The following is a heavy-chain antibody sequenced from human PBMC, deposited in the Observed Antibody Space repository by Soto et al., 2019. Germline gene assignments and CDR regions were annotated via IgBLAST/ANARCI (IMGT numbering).Heavy chain of an antibody. CDR3: ARVPDY. CDR2: MYHSGRT. V-gene: IGHV4-30-2*01. Sequence: QLPLQESGSGLVKPSQTLSLTCAVSGGSISSGGYSWSWNRQPPGKGLEWIGYMYHSGRTYYTPSPKSRVTTSIDRSKKQFSLKLGSVTAADRAGYYCARVPDYWGQGILVTVSA. CDR1: GGSISSGGYS. J-gene: IGHJ4*02.